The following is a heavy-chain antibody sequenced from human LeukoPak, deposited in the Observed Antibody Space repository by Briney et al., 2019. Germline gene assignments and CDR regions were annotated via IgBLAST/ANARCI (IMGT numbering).Heavy chain of an antibody. CDR1: GGSISSSYL. CDR2: ISHSGST. V-gene: IGHV4-4*02. J-gene: IGHJ6*02. CDR3: ARGRKGITTIRGVMKYNYYGMDV. D-gene: IGHD3-10*01. Sequence: PSETLSLTCAVSGGSISSSYLWSWVRQPPGKGLEWIGEISHSGSTNYNPSLKSRVTISVDTSKNQFSLKVTSVTAADTAVYYCARGRKGITTIRGVMKYNYYGMDVWGQGTTVTVSS.